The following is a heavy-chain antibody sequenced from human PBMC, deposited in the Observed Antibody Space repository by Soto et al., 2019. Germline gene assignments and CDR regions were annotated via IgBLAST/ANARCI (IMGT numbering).Heavy chain of an antibody. CDR3: ARDPADSLGPGISTR. V-gene: IGHV3-48*01. Sequence: GGSLRLSCAASGLTFTSYSMNWVRQAPGKGLEWVSFIHSSNKYYADSVKGRFTISRDNSKNTLYLQMNSLRAEDTAVYYCARDPADSLGPGISTRWGQGTLVTVSS. D-gene: IGHD6-13*01. CDR1: GLTFTSYS. CDR2: IHSSNK. J-gene: IGHJ4*02.